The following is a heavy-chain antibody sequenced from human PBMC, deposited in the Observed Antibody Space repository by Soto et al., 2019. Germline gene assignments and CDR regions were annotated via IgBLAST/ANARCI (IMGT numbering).Heavy chain of an antibody. CDR3: ARISITIFGVVSDAFDI. V-gene: IGHV6-1*01. CDR2: TYYRSKWYN. CDR1: GDSVSSNSAA. D-gene: IGHD3-3*01. Sequence: SQTLSLTCAISGDSVSSNSAAWNWIRQSPSRGLEWLGRTYYRSKWYNDYAVSVRSRITINPDTSKNQFSLQLNSVTPEYTAVYYCARISITIFGVVSDAFDIWGQGTTVTVSS. J-gene: IGHJ3*02.